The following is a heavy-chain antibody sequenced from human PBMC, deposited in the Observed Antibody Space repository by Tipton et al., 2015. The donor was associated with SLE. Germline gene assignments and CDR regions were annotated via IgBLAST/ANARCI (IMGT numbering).Heavy chain of an antibody. D-gene: IGHD1-26*01. J-gene: IGHJ4*02. V-gene: IGHV4-59*12. Sequence: TLSLTCTVSGGSISSYYWSWIRQPPGKRPEWAGYIYHTKYNPSLSGYTNYNPSLKSRLTISVDSSKNQFSLNLRSVTAADTAVYYGARETPPLTGRALSGTSEDLDQGAPVPVSS. CDR2: IYHTKYNPSLSGYT. CDR3: ARETPPLTGRALSGTSED. CDR1: GGSISSYY.